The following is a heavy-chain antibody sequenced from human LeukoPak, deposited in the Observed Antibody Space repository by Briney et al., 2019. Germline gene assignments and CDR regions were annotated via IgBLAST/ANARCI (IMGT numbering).Heavy chain of an antibody. D-gene: IGHD2-2*01. Sequence: SETLSLTCTVSGGSISSSSYYWGWIRQPPGKGLEWIGSIYYSGSTYYNPSLKSRVTISVDTSKNQFSLKLSSVTAADTAVYYCARHSLVPAAHMEGYFDYWGQGTLVTVSS. CDR3: ARHSLVPAAHMEGYFDY. CDR2: IYYSGST. CDR1: GGSISSSSYY. J-gene: IGHJ4*02. V-gene: IGHV4-39*01.